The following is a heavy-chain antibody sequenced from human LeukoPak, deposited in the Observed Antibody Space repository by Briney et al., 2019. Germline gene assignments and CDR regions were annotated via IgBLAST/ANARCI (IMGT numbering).Heavy chain of an antibody. Sequence: PGGSLRLSCAASGFTFSSYVMVWVRQAPGKGLEWVSTISGSGGSTLYADSVKGRFTISRDNSKNTLYLQVNSLRAEDTAIYYCAKDDYFDSWGQGTLVAVSS. CDR3: AKDDYFDS. CDR2: ISGSGGST. J-gene: IGHJ4*02. CDR1: GFTFSSYV. V-gene: IGHV3-23*01.